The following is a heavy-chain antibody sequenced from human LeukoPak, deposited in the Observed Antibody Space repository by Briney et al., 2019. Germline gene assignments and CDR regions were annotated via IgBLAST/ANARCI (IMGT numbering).Heavy chain of an antibody. CDR3: ARGGAGGRAFDI. CDR2: TYYRSKWCN. Sequence: SQTLSLTCAISGDSVSSNGASWNWIRQSPSRGLEWLGRTYYRSKWCNDYAVSVKSRLTINPDTSKNQFSLQLNSVTPVDTAVYYCARGGAGGRAFDIWGQGTMVTVSS. V-gene: IGHV6-1*01. J-gene: IGHJ3*02. CDR1: GDSVSSNGAS. D-gene: IGHD2-15*01.